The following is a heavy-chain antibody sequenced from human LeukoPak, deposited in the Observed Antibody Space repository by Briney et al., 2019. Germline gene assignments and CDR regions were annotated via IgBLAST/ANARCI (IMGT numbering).Heavy chain of an antibody. CDR2: ISSSSTTI. CDR3: ATLSYGDYENV. Sequence: GGSLRLSCAASAFTFSVHAMNWVRQAPGKGLEWISYISSSSTTIYYADSVRGRFTVSRDNAKSSLYLQMNSLRDDDTAVYYCATLSYGDYENVWGQGTLVTVSS. D-gene: IGHD4-17*01. J-gene: IGHJ4*02. CDR1: AFTFSVHA. V-gene: IGHV3-48*02.